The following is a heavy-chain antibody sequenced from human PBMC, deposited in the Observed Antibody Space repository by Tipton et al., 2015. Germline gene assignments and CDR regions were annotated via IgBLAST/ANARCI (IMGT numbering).Heavy chain of an antibody. D-gene: IGHD4-17*01. Sequence: TLSLTCAVSGDSINSYYWSWIRQPPGKGLEWIGYIHYSGATKYNPSLKSRVTISVDTSKNQFSLNLNSVTAADTAVYYCARRAGYGDHFDYWGRGTLVTVSS. CDR1: GDSINSYY. V-gene: IGHV4-59*01. CDR3: ARRAGYGDHFDY. CDR2: IHYSGAT. J-gene: IGHJ4*02.